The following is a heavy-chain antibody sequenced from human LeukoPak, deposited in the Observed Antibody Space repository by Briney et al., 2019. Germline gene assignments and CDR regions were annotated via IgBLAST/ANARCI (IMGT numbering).Heavy chain of an antibody. CDR3: ARDRILYY. D-gene: IGHD3-3*02. CDR1: GGSISSYY. J-gene: IGHJ4*02. V-gene: IGHV4-59*01. Sequence: KPSETLSLTCPVSGGSISSYYWSWIRQPPGKGLEWIGYIYYSGSTNYNPSLKSRVTISVDTSKNQLSLKLRSGTAADTAVYYCARDRILYYWGQGTLVTVSS. CDR2: IYYSGST.